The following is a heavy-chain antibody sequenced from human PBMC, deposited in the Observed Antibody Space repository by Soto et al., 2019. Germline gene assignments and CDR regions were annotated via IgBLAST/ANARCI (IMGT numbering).Heavy chain of an antibody. D-gene: IGHD3-22*01. J-gene: IGHJ3*01. Sequence: QVQLVQSGAEVKKPGSSVKVSCKASGGTFSSYAISWVRQAPGQGLEWMGGIIPIFGTANYAQKFQGRVTITADESTSTAYMELSSLRSEDTAVYYCARDRTHYYDSSGYLDAFDLWGQGTMVTVSS. V-gene: IGHV1-69*01. CDR3: ARDRTHYYDSSGYLDAFDL. CDR1: GGTFSSYA. CDR2: IIPIFGTA.